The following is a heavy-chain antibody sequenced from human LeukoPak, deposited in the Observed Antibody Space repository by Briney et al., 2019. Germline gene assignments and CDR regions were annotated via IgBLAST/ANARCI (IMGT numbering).Heavy chain of an antibody. V-gene: IGHV3-30-3*01. J-gene: IGHJ4*02. CDR1: GFTFSSYA. D-gene: IGHD2-21*02. CDR3: ARGRGVVTARTTYYFDY. CDR2: ISYDGSNK. Sequence: PGGSLRLSCAASGFTFSSYATHWVRQAPGKGLEWVAVISYDGSNKYYADSVKGRFTISRDNSKNTLYLQMNSLRAEDTAVYYCARGRGVVTARTTYYFDYWGQGTLVTVSS.